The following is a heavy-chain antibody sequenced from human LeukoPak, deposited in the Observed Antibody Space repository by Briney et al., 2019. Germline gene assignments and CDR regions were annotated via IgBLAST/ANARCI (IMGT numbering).Heavy chain of an antibody. CDR2: IGYDGRNK. J-gene: IGHJ4*02. D-gene: IGHD3-10*01. V-gene: IGHV3-30*02. CDR3: AKDNAYYYADY. Sequence: GGSLRLSCAASGFTFSSYGIHWVRQAPGKGLEWVTFIGYDGRNKYYADSVKGRFTISRDNSKSTLYLQMNSLRAEDTAVYYCAKDNAYYYADYWGQGTLVTVSS. CDR1: GFTFSSYG.